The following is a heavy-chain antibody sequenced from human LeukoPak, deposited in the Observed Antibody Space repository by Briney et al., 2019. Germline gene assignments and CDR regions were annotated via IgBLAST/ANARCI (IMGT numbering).Heavy chain of an antibody. CDR1: GYTFTSYG. CDR3: ARVSGSYRGAIDY. D-gene: IGHD1-26*01. J-gene: IGHJ4*02. V-gene: IGHV1-18*01. CDR2: ISTYNNNT. Sequence: ASVKVSCKASGYTFTSYGISWVRQAPGQGLEWLGWISTYNNNTHYAQKFQVRVTMTTDTSTSTAYMELRSLRSDDTAVYHCARVSGSYRGAIDYWGQGTLVTVSS.